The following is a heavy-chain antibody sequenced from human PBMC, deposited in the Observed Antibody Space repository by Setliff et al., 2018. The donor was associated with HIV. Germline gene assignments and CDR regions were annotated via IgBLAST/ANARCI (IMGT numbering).Heavy chain of an antibody. D-gene: IGHD3-3*01. Sequence: GSLRLSCATSRFSFSTFWMTWVRQAPGKGLEWIANIKQDGSEKYYVDSVKGRFTISRDNAKNSLYLQMNSLRAEDTAVYYCARDGGYDFWSGYFSYFYYMDVWGKGTTVTVSS. J-gene: IGHJ6*03. CDR3: ARDGGYDFWSGYFSYFYYMDV. CDR1: RFSFSTFW. V-gene: IGHV3-7*03. CDR2: IKQDGSEK.